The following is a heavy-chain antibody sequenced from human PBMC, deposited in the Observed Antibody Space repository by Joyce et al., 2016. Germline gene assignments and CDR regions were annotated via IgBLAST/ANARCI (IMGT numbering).Heavy chain of an antibody. V-gene: IGHV2-5*02. Sequence: QITMKESGPTLVKPTQTLTLTFTFSGFSLSASGVAVGWSRQPPGKALEWVAFIYWDDDKRYSPSRQCRFSLVKETTKTRVVLKMTNVDPGDRATYDCAHRGGTVGFDFRGDFDSWGQGILVTVSS. J-gene: IGHJ4*02. D-gene: IGHD3-10*01. CDR3: AHRGGTVGFDFRGDFDS. CDR1: GFSLSASGVA. CDR2: IYWDDDK.